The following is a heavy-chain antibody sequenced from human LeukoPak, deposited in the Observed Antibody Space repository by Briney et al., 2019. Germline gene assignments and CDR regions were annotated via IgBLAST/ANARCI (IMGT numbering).Heavy chain of an antibody. V-gene: IGHV3-9*01. J-gene: IGHJ5*02. CDR1: GFTFDDYA. CDR3: AKAYGSSSWYRNWFDP. D-gene: IGHD6-13*01. Sequence: PGGSLRLSCAASGFTFDDYAMHWVRQAPGKGLEWVSGISWNSGSIGYADSVKGRFTISRDNAKNSLYLQMNSLRAEDTALYYCAKAYGSSSWYRNWFDPWGQGTLVTVSS. CDR2: ISWNSGSI.